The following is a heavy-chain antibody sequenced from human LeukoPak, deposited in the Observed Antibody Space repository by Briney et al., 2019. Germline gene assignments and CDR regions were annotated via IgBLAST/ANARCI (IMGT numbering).Heavy chain of an antibody. CDR3: ARDSSGSFGDY. J-gene: IGHJ4*02. Sequence: ASVKVSCKASGYTFTGYYLHWVRQAPGRGLEWMGWLNPNSGGTKYAQKFQGRVTMTRDTSISTAYMELSRLRSDDTAVHYCARDSSGSFGDYWGQGTLVAVSS. CDR1: GYTFTGYY. CDR2: LNPNSGGT. D-gene: IGHD6-19*01. V-gene: IGHV1-2*02.